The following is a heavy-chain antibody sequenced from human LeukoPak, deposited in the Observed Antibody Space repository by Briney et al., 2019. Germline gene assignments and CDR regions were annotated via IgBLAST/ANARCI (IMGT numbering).Heavy chain of an antibody. CDR2: ISSSSSTI. CDR1: GFTFSSYS. J-gene: IGHJ3*02. CDR3: ARDFAGIVIHAFDI. V-gene: IGHV3-48*01. Sequence: SGGSLRLSCAASGFTFSSYSMNWVRQAPGKGLEWVSYISSSSSTIYYADSVKGRFTISRDNAKNSLYLQMNSLRAEDTAVYYCARDFAGIVIHAFDIWGQGTMVTVSS. D-gene: IGHD2/OR15-2a*01.